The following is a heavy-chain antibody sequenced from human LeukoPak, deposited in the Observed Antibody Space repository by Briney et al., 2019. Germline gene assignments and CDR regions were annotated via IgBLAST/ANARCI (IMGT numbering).Heavy chain of an antibody. CDR2: IYHSGST. CDR1: GGSISSGGYY. V-gene: IGHV4-30-2*01. D-gene: IGHD2-2*01. Sequence: PSETLSLTCTVSGGSISSGGYYWSWIRQPPGKGLEWIGYIYHSGSTYYNPSLKSRVTISVDRSKNQFSLKLSSVTAADTAVYYCARESCSSTSCYVFDYWGQGTLVTVSS. CDR3: ARESCSSTSCYVFDY. J-gene: IGHJ4*02.